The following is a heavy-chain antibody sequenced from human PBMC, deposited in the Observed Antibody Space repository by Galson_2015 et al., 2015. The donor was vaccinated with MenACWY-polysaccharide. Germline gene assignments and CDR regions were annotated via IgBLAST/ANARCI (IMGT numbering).Heavy chain of an antibody. CDR3: AKGRDLDRIACRGDCYIAYDF. CDR2: IADYGGST. CDR1: GFTFNRHV. Sequence: SLRLSCAASGFTFNRHVMNWVRQAPGKGLEWVSGIADYGGSTYYADSVKGRFTISRDNSKNTLYLEMSSQRADDTAVYYCAKGRDLDRIACRGDCYIAYDFWGQGTLVTVSS. J-gene: IGHJ4*02. D-gene: IGHD2-21*01. V-gene: IGHV3-23*01.